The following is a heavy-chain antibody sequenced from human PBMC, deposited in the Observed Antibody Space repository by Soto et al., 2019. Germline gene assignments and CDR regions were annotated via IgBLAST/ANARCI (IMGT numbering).Heavy chain of an antibody. D-gene: IGHD6-6*01. V-gene: IGHV3-48*03. CDR1: GFTFSSFE. Sequence: EVQLVESGGGLVQPGGSLRLSCAASGFTFSSFEMNWVRQAPGKGLEWVSKIGSSGSTIWYADSVKGRFTVSRDNAGNSLSLQMNSLSGEDRALYYCARATYSSSYYFASWGQGPLVTVSS. CDR2: IGSSGSTI. J-gene: IGHJ4*02. CDR3: ARATYSSSYYFAS.